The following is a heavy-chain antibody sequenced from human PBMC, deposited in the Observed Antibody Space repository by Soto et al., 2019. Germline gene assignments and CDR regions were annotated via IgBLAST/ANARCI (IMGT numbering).Heavy chain of an antibody. V-gene: IGHV3-30-3*01. Sequence: QVQLVESGGGVVQPGRSLRLSCAASGFTFSSYAMHWVRQAPGKGLEWVAVISYDGSNKYYADSVKGRFTISRDNSKNTLYLQMNSLSAEDTAVYYCARGPAMVISFDYWGQGTQVTLSS. CDR2: ISYDGSNK. J-gene: IGHJ4*02. CDR3: ARGPAMVISFDY. D-gene: IGHD5-18*01. CDR1: GFTFSSYA.